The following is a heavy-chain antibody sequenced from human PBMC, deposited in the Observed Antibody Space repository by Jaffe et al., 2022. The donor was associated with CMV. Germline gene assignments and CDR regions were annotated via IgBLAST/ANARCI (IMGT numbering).Heavy chain of an antibody. CDR3: ARSGALGSDRAGRSATSTTKGNYFDY. J-gene: IGHJ4*02. CDR1: GGSFSGYY. V-gene: IGHV4-34*01. D-gene: IGHD1-1*01. CDR2: INHSGST. Sequence: QVQLQQWGAGLLKPSETLSLTCAVYGGSFSGYYWSWIRQPPGKGLEWIGEINHSGSTNYNPSLKSRVTISVDTSKNQFSLKLSSVTAADTAVYYCARSGALGSDRAGRSATSTTKGNYFDYWGQGTLVTVSS.